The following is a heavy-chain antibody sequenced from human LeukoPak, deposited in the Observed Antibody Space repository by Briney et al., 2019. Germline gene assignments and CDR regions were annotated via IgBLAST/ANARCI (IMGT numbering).Heavy chain of an antibody. CDR2: ISGSGGGT. V-gene: IGHV3-23*01. Sequence: GGSLRLSCSASGFTFSSNAMSWVRQASGKGLEWVAGISGSGGGTYYADSMKGRFTTSRDNSKNTLSLKINSLRVEDTAVYYCARVGYNFGLDYWGQGALVTVSS. D-gene: IGHD5-18*01. CDR3: ARVGYNFGLDY. CDR1: GFTFSSNA. J-gene: IGHJ4*02.